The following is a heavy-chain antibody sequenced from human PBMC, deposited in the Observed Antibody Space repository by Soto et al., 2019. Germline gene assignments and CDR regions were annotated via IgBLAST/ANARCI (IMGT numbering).Heavy chain of an antibody. CDR2: INSDGSST. J-gene: IGHJ4*02. CDR1: GFTFSSYW. Sequence: QPGGSLRLSCAASGFTFSSYWMHWVRQAPGKGLVWVSRINSDGSSTSYADSVKGRFTISRDNAKNTLYLQMNSLRAEDTAVYYCARVSTHPNYDSSGYYPFDYWGQGTLVTVSS. D-gene: IGHD3-22*01. V-gene: IGHV3-74*01. CDR3: ARVSTHPNYDSSGYYPFDY.